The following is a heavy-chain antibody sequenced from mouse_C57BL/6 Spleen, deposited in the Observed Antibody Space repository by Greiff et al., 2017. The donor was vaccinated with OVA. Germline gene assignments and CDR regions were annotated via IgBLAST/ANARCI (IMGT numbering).Heavy chain of an antibody. V-gene: IGHV5-16*01. CDR1: GFTFSDYY. Sequence: DVKLVESEGGLVQPGSSMKLSCTASGFTFSDYYMAWVRQVPEKGLEWVANINYDGSSTYYLDSLKSRFIISRDNAKNILYLQMSSLKSEDTATYYCARVLLRLYYFDYWGQGTTLTVSS. CDR3: ARVLLRLYYFDY. D-gene: IGHD1-1*01. CDR2: INYDGSST. J-gene: IGHJ2*01.